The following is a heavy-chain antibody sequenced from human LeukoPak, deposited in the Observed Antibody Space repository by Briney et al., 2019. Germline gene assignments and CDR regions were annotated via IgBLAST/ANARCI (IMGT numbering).Heavy chain of an antibody. J-gene: IGHJ6*03. CDR1: GGSISSYY. D-gene: IGHD3-10*01. CDR3: AREGGTGSGSYSPQYYYYYYYMDV. CDR2: IYYSGST. Sequence: SETLSLTCTVSGGSISSYYWSWIRQPPGKGLEWIGYIYYSGSTNYNPSLKSRVTISVDTSKNQFSLKLSSVTAADTAVYYCAREGGTGSGSYSPQYYYYYYYMDVWGKGTTVTISS. V-gene: IGHV4-59*01.